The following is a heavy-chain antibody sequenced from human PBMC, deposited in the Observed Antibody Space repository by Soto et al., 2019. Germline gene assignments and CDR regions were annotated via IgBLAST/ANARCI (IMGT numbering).Heavy chain of an antibody. Sequence: SETLSLTCTVSGGSISSYYWSWIRQPPGKGLEWIGYIYYSGSTNYNPSLKSRVTISVDTSKNQFSLKLSSVTAADTAVYYCARDLGPICSSTSCYDPGFDPWGQGTLVTGS. CDR2: IYYSGST. D-gene: IGHD2-2*01. V-gene: IGHV4-59*01. J-gene: IGHJ5*02. CDR3: ARDLGPICSSTSCYDPGFDP. CDR1: GGSISSYY.